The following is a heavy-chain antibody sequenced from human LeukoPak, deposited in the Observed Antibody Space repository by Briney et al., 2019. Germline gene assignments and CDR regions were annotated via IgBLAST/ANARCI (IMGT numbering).Heavy chain of an antibody. CDR3: ARDKVRFDY. CDR1: GGSISSYY. V-gene: IGHV4-59*01. CDR2: IYYSGSI. D-gene: IGHD3-10*01. J-gene: IGHJ4*02. Sequence: PSETLSLTCTVSGGSISSYYWSWIRQPPGKGLEWIGYIYYSGSINYNPSLKSRVTISVDTSKNQFSLKLSSVTAADTAVYYCARDKVRFDYWGQGTLVTVSS.